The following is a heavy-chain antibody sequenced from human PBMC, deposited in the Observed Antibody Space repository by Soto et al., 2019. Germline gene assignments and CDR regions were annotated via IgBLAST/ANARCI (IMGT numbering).Heavy chain of an antibody. CDR3: ARHVVVAANDY. V-gene: IGHV3-21*01. D-gene: IGHD2-15*01. CDR1: GFTFSSYS. Sequence: WGSLRLSCAASGFTFSSYSMNWVRQAPGKGLEWVSSISSSSSYIYYADSVKGRFTISRDNAKNSLYLQMNSLRAEDTAVYYCARHVVVAANDYWGQGTLVTVSS. CDR2: ISSSSSYI. J-gene: IGHJ4*02.